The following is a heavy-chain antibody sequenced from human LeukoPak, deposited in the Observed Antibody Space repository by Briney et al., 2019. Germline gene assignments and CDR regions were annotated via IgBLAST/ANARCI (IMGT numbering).Heavy chain of an antibody. V-gene: IGHV4-34*01. CDR1: GGSFSGYY. Sequence: SETLSLTCAVYGGSFSGYYWSWIRQPPGKGLEWIGEINHSGSTNYNPSLKSRVTISVDTSKNQFSLKLSSVTAADTAVYYCARRRPYLFYWFDPWGQGALVTVSS. J-gene: IGHJ5*02. CDR3: ARRRPYLFYWFDP. CDR2: INHSGST.